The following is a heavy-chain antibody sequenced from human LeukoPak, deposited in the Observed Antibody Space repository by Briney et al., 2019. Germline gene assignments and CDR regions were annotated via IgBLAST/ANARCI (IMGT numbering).Heavy chain of an antibody. Sequence: ASVKVSCKASGGTFSSYAISWVRQAPGQGLEWMGGIIPIFGTANYAQKFQGRVTITADESTSTAYMELSSLRSEDTAVYYCARVTTPYYSPGVFDHWGQGTLVTVSS. CDR3: ARVTTPYYSPGVFDH. V-gene: IGHV1-69*13. CDR1: GGTFSSYA. J-gene: IGHJ4*02. D-gene: IGHD3-10*01. CDR2: IIPIFGTA.